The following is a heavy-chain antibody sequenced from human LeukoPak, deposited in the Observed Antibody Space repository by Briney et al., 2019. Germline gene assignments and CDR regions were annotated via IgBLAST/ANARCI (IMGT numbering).Heavy chain of an antibody. CDR1: GGSISSYY. V-gene: IGHV4-59*01. Sequence: SETLSLTCTVSGGSISSYYWSWIRQPPGKGLEWIGYIYYSGSTNYNPSLKSRVTISVDTSKNQFSLKLSSVTAADTAVYYCASGYSSGWYGENFDLWGRGTLVTVSS. CDR3: ASGYSSGWYGENFDL. CDR2: IYYSGST. J-gene: IGHJ2*01. D-gene: IGHD6-19*01.